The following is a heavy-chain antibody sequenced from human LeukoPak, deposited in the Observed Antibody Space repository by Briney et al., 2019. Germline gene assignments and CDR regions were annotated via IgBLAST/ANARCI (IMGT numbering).Heavy chain of an antibody. J-gene: IGHJ4*02. V-gene: IGHV3-53*01. CDR1: GFTFSSNY. CDR2: IYIGGST. Sequence: PGGSLRLSCAASGFTFSSNYMSWVRQAPGKGLEGVSVIYIGGSTYYADSVKGRFTISRDNSKNMVYLQMNSLRAEDTAIYYCARGSGSYYKGGWGPGTLVTVSS. D-gene: IGHD3-10*01. CDR3: ARGSGSYYKGG.